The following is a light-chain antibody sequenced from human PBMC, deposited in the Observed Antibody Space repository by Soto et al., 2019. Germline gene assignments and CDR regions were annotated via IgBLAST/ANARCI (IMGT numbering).Light chain of an antibody. CDR3: SSYTSISTLGV. CDR1: SSDVGGYNY. V-gene: IGLV2-14*03. CDR2: DVS. J-gene: IGLJ2*01. Sequence: QSALTQPASVSGSPGQSITISCTGTSSDVGGYNYVSWYQHHPGKAPKLMIYDVSNRPSGVSNRFSGSKSGNTASLTISRLQAEDEADYYCSSYTSISTLGVFGGGTQLTVL.